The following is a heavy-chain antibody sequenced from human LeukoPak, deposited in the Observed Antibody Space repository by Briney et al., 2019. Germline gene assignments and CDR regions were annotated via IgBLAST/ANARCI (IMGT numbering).Heavy chain of an antibody. Sequence: GGSLRLSCAASGFTFTSYAMSWVRQAPGKGLEWVSVLTGDGNTYYADSVKGRFTNSRDDSKNTLFLQMNSLRAEDTAVYFCAKVKWRLIGYFDYWGQGTLVTVSS. CDR2: LTGDGNT. CDR3: AKVKWRLIGYFDY. J-gene: IGHJ4*02. V-gene: IGHV3-23*01. CDR1: GFTFTSYA. D-gene: IGHD1-26*01.